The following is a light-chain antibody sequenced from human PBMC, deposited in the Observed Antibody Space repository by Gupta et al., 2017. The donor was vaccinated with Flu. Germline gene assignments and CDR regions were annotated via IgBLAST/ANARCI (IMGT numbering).Light chain of an antibody. CDR1: SGHSKNA. Sequence: QLVVTPSPSASAPLGASVKLTCILNSGHSKNAIAWHQQQPERGPRYLMKINSDGSHTKGDGIPDRFSGSSSGAERYLTIYSLQSEDEADYYCQTWDTGIRVFGGGTKLTVL. V-gene: IGLV4-69*01. J-gene: IGLJ2*01. CDR2: INSDGSH. CDR3: QTWDTGIRV.